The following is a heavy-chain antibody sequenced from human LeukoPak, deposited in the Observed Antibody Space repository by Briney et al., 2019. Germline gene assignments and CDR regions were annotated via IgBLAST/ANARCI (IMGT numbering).Heavy chain of an antibody. CDR1: GFTFSSYG. J-gene: IGHJ4*02. V-gene: IGHV3-33*01. CDR3: ARAISVAAADY. D-gene: IGHD6-13*01. Sequence: TGGSLRLSCAASGFTFSSYGMLWVRQAPGKGLEWVAVIWYDGSNKYYADSVKGRFTISRDNSKNTLYLQMNSLRAEDTAVYYCARAISVAAADYWGQGTLVTVSS. CDR2: IWYDGSNK.